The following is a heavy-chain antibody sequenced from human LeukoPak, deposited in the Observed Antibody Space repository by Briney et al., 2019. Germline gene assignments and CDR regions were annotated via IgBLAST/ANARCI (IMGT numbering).Heavy chain of an antibody. J-gene: IGHJ4*02. CDR1: GGSVTTGRYY. Sequence: SETLSLTCTVSGGSVTTGRYYWSWIRQSPGEGLEWIGYISYRGTTNYNPSLKSRITISVDTSKNQFSLEVISVTAADTAVYYCVREHDWGDFDYWGQGTLVTVSS. CDR3: VREHDWGDFDY. D-gene: IGHD3-9*01. CDR2: ISYRGTT. V-gene: IGHV4-61*01.